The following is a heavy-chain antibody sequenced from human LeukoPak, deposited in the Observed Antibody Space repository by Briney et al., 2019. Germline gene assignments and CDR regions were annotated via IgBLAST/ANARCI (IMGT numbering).Heavy chain of an antibody. CDR3: ASYSYGSGSYQRYFDY. Sequence: PSETLSLTCTVSGGSFGNYYWSWIRQPPGKGLEWIGYIYDSGTTNYNPSLKSRVTISVDTSKNQFSLKLSSVTAADTAVYYCASYSYGSGSYQRYFDYWGQGTLVTVSS. CDR2: IYDSGTT. V-gene: IGHV4-59*01. CDR1: GGSFGNYY. D-gene: IGHD3-10*01. J-gene: IGHJ4*02.